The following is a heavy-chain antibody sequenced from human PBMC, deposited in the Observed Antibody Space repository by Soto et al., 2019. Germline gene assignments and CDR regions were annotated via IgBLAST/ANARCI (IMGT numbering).Heavy chain of an antibody. CDR3: ASGHTSGWPTNWFDP. Sequence: ETLSLTCTASGGSITSDYWSWIRQPAGKGLEWLGRIYFSGSFNYNPSLKGRVTMSIDRSKNQVSLNLRSVTAADTAVYYCASGHTSGWPTNWFDPWGQGTLVTVSS. CDR2: IYFSGSF. D-gene: IGHD6-19*01. J-gene: IGHJ5*02. V-gene: IGHV4-4*07. CDR1: GGSITSDY.